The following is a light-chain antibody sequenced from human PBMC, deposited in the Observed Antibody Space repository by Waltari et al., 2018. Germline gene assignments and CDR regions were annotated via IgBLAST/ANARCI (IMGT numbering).Light chain of an antibody. CDR1: QSITNY. CDR2: AAS. V-gene: IGKV1-39*01. J-gene: IGKJ2*01. CDR3: QQSYSTPPYT. Sequence: DIQMTQSPSSLSASVGDRVTITCRASQSITNYLNCYQHKPGKAPKLLISAASSLQSGVPSRFSGSGSGTDFTLTISGLQPEDYATYYCQQSYSTPPYTFGQGTKLEIK.